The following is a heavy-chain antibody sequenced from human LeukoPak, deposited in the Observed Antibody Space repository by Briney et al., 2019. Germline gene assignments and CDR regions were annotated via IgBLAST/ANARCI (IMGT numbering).Heavy chain of an antibody. Sequence: GGSLRLSCAASGFTFSDAWMTWVRQAPGKGLEWVGRITSRIDGGTTDYAAPVKGKFTIPRDDSKNTLYLQTNSLKTEDTAVYYCTTDPNFDYVWGTYRLDYWGQGTLVTVSS. CDR2: ITSRIDGGTT. J-gene: IGHJ4*02. V-gene: IGHV3-15*05. D-gene: IGHD3-16*02. CDR1: GFTFSDAW. CDR3: TTDPNFDYVWGTYRLDY.